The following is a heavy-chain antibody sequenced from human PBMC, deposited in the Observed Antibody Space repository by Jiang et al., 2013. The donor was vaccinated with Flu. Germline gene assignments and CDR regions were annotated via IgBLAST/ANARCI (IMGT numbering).Heavy chain of an antibody. Sequence: GAEVKKPGASVTVSCKASGYSFTNYAIHWVRQAPGQGLEWMAWINTGNGNTKFSQKFQGRVTITRDTSASIAYMQLSSLTSEDTAIYYCARRDDAFDIWGQGTLVTVSS. J-gene: IGHJ3*02. CDR2: INTGNGNT. CDR3: ARRDDAFDI. CDR1: GYSFTNYA. V-gene: IGHV1-3*04.